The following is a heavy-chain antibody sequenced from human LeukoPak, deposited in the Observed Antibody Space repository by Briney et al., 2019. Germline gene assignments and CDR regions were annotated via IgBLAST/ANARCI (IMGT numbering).Heavy chain of an antibody. J-gene: IGHJ4*02. CDR2: ISGSGGST. D-gene: IGHD4-17*01. V-gene: IGHV3-23*01. Sequence: GGSLRLSCAASGFTFSSYAMSWVRQAPGKGLEWVSAISGSGGSTYYADSVKGRFTISRDNSKNTLYLQMSSLRAEDTAVYYCAKAAPNYGDYLLGFDYWGQGTLVTVSS. CDR3: AKAAPNYGDYLLGFDY. CDR1: GFTFSSYA.